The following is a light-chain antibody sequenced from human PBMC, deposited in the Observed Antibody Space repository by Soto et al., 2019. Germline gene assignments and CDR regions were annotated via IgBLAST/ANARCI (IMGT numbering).Light chain of an antibody. Sequence: QSALTQPASVSGSPGQSITISCTGTSSDVGGFNYVSWYQQHPGKAPKLMIYAVTNRPSGVSYRFSGSKSGTTASLTISGLQAEDEAEYYCNSYTSSSTYVFGTGTKLTVL. J-gene: IGLJ1*01. CDR2: AVT. CDR3: NSYTSSSTYV. CDR1: SSDVGGFNY. V-gene: IGLV2-14*03.